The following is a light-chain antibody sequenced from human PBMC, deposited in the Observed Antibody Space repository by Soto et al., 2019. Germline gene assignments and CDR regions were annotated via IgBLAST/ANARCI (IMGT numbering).Light chain of an antibody. V-gene: IGKV3D-20*02. Sequence: TQYPATLSSSPGEGATLSCRTTQNVTTNFAGYQQIAGQAPRLLIYDASSRATGVPDRFSGSGSGSDFTLTIGRLEPEDFAVYYCQHCQPYGDSPPLALGGGTKVDI. CDR3: QHCQPYGDSPPLA. CDR1: QNVTTN. J-gene: IGKJ4*01. CDR2: DAS.